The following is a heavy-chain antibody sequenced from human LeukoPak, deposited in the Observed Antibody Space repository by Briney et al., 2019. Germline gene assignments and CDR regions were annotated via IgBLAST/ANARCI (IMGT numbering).Heavy chain of an antibody. V-gene: IGHV4-34*01. J-gene: IGHJ3*02. CDR2: INHSGST. D-gene: IGHD4-17*01. CDR3: ASTYGDYANDAFDI. CDR1: GGSFSGYY. Sequence: SETLSLTCPVYGGSFSGYYWSWIRQPPGKGLEWIGEINHSGSTNYNPSLKSRVTISVDTSKNQFSLKLSSVTAADTAVYYCASTYGDYANDAFDIWGQGTMVTVSS.